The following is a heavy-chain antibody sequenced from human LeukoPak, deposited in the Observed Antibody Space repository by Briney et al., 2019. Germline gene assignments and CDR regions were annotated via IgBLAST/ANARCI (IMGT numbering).Heavy chain of an antibody. J-gene: IGHJ3*02. V-gene: IGHV4-59*01. CDR1: GGSISNYF. Sequence: SETLPLTCTVSGGSISNYFWSWIRQAPGKGLEYIGFIYYSGNTNYNPSFKSRVTISVDTSKKQFSLKLSSVTAADTAVYYCARDLAYRSSLRGTFDIWGQGTKATVSS. CDR2: IYYSGNT. D-gene: IGHD6-19*01. CDR3: ARDLAYRSSLRGTFDI.